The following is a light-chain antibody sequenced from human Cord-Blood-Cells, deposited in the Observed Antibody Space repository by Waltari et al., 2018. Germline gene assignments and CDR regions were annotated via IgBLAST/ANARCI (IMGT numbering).Light chain of an antibody. CDR3: QSYDSSLSAWV. CDR1: SSNIGAGYA. V-gene: IGLV1-40*01. Sequence: QSVLTQPPSVSGPPGQRVTISCTGSSSNIGAGYAVHWYQQLPGTAPKLLIYGNSNRPSGGPDRFSGSKSGTSASLAITGLQAEDEADYYCQSYDSSLSAWVFGGGTKLTVL. J-gene: IGLJ3*02. CDR2: GNS.